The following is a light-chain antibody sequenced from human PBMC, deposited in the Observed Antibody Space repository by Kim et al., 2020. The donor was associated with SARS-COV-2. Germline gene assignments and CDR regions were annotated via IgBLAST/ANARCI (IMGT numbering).Light chain of an antibody. J-gene: IGLJ2*01. Sequence: AQGKAAGTTCGGNTIGGKGVHWYQQKPGQAPVLVIYYDSDRPSGIPERFSGSNSGNTATLTISRVEAGDEADYYCQVWDSSSDHVVFGGGTQLTVL. CDR1: TIGGKG. V-gene: IGLV3-21*04. CDR2: YDS. CDR3: QVWDSSSDHVV.